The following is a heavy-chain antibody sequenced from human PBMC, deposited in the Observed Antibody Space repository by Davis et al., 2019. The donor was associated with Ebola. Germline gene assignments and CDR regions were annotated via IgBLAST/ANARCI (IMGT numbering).Heavy chain of an antibody. CDR3: ARAFRLRAEWFDP. CDR2: INPNSGGT. V-gene: IGHV1-2*02. D-gene: IGHD2/OR15-2a*01. CDR1: GYTFTGYY. Sequence: ASVKVSCKASGYTFTGYYMHWVRQAPGQGLEWMGWINPNSGGTNYAQKLQGRVTMTTDTSTSTAYMELRSLRSDDTAVYYCARAFRLRAEWFDPWGQGTLVTVSS. J-gene: IGHJ5*02.